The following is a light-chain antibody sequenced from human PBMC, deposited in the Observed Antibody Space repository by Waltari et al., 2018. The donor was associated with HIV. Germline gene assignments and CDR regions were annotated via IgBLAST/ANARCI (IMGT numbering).Light chain of an antibody. J-gene: IGLJ3*02. Sequence: QSALTQPRSVSGSPGQSVTISCTGTSLNVGGYNYVSWFQQHPGKAPKLLIYDVTQRPSGAPDRFSASKSGNTASLTISGLQAGDEADYFCCSYAGSYTWVFGTGTELTVL. CDR1: SLNVGGYNY. CDR3: CSYAGSYTWV. CDR2: DVT. V-gene: IGLV2-11*01.